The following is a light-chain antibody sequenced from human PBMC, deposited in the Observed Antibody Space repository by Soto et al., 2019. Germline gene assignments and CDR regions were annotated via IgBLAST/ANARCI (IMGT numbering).Light chain of an antibody. CDR2: SVS. V-gene: IGKV1-5*01. Sequence: DIQMTQSPSTLSASVGDRVTITCRASQSISSWLAWYQQKPGKAPKLLVYSVSNLDSGLPSRFSGSGSGTEFTLTISSLQPDDFATYYCQPFSSYSRTFGQGTKV. J-gene: IGKJ1*01. CDR3: QPFSSYSRT. CDR1: QSISSW.